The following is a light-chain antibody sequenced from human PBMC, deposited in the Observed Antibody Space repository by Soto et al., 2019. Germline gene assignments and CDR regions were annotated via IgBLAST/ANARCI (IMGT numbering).Light chain of an antibody. Sequence: QSVLTQPRSVSGSPGQSVTISCTGTSSDVGGYNYVSWYQQHPGKAPKLMIYDVSKRPSGVPDRFSGSKSGNTASLTISGLRAEDEADYYCCSYAGSYTLFVFGTGTKFTVL. CDR2: DVS. CDR1: SSDVGGYNY. J-gene: IGLJ1*01. CDR3: CSYAGSYTLFV. V-gene: IGLV2-11*01.